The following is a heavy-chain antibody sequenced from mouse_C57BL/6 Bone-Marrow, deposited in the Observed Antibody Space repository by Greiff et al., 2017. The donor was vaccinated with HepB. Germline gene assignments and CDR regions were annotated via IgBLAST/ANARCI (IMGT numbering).Heavy chain of an antibody. CDR2: IYPGDGDT. Sequence: QVQLQQSGAELVKPGASVKISCKASGYAFSSYWMNWVKQRPGKGLEWIGQIYPGDGDTNYNGKFKGKATLTADKSSSTAYMQLSSLTSEDSAVYVCARSRWLLWYFDVWGTGTTVTVSS. D-gene: IGHD2-3*01. V-gene: IGHV1-80*01. CDR1: GYAFSSYW. J-gene: IGHJ1*03. CDR3: ARSRWLLWYFDV.